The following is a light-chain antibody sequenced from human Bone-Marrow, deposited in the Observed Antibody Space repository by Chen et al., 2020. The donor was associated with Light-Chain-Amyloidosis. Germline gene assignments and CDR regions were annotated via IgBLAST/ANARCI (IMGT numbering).Light chain of an antibody. CDR3: QVWDRSSDRPV. J-gene: IGLJ3*02. CDR2: DDS. V-gene: IGLV3-21*02. Sequence: SYVLTQPSSVSVAPGQTATIACGGNNIGSTSVHWYQQTPGQAPLLVVYDDSDRPSGIPERVSGSNSGNTATLTISRVEAGDEGDYYCQVWDRSSDRPVFGGGTKLTVL. CDR1: NIGSTS.